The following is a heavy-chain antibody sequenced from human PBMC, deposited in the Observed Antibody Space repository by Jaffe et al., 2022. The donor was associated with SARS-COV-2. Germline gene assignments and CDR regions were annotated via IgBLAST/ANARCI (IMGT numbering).Heavy chain of an antibody. CDR3: ARHRRDTPHYQLLSPFDP. V-gene: IGHV4-39*01. CDR1: GGSISSSTYY. J-gene: IGHJ5*02. D-gene: IGHD1-1*01. CDR2: MYSSGSS. Sequence: QLQLQESGPGLAKPSETLSLTCTVSGGSISSSTYYWGWIRQPPGKGPEWIGSMYSSGSSYYNPSLKSRVTISVDTSKNQFFLTMTSVTAADSAVYFCARHRRDTPHYQLLSPFDPWGQGTLVTVSS.